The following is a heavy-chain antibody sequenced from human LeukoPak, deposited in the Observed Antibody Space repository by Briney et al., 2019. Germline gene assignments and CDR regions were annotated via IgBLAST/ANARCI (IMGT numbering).Heavy chain of an antibody. CDR1: GFTFSSYG. J-gene: IGHJ4*02. CDR2: ISYDGSNK. D-gene: IGHD6-6*01. V-gene: IGHV3-30*18. Sequence: PGGSLRLSCAASGFTFSSYGMHWVRQAPGKGLEWVAVISYDGSNKYYADSVKGRFTISRDNSKNTLYLQVNSLRAEDTAVYYCAKLAARDYWGQGTLVTVSS. CDR3: AKLAARDY.